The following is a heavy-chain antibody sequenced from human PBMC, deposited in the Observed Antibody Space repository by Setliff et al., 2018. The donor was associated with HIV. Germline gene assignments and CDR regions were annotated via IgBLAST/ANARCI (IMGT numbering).Heavy chain of an antibody. Sequence: SETLSLTCTVSGGSISSYYWSWIRQPPGKGLEWIGYIYTSGSTNYNPSLKSRVTVSVDTSKNRFSLKLSSVTAADTAVYYCARASSSSLFDYWGQGTLVTVSS. D-gene: IGHD6-6*01. CDR3: ARASSSSLFDY. V-gene: IGHV4-4*08. CDR2: IYTSGST. CDR1: GGSISSYY. J-gene: IGHJ4*02.